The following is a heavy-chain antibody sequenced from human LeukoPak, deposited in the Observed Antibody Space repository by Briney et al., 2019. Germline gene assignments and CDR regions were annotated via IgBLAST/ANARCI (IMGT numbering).Heavy chain of an antibody. CDR1: GYTFTGYY. V-gene: IGHV1-2*02. J-gene: IGHJ6*03. Sequence: ASVKVSCKASGYTFTGYYMHWVRQAPGQGFEWMGWINPNSGGTNYAQKFQGRVTMTRDTSISTAYMELSRLRSDDTAVYYCAREPRCQADLGCYYYMDVWGKGTTVTVSS. CDR2: INPNSGGT. D-gene: IGHD7-27*01. CDR3: AREPRCQADLGCYYYMDV.